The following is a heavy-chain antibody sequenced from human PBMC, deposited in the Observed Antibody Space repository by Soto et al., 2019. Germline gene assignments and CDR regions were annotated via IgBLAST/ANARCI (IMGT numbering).Heavy chain of an antibody. Sequence: QVQLVESGGGVVQPGRSLRLSCAASGFTFSSYAMHWVRQAPGKGLEWVAVISYDGSNKYYADSVKGRFTISRDNSKNTLYLQMNSLRAEDTAVYYCARCPFNYYDSSGYYYFDYWGQGTLVTVSS. D-gene: IGHD3-22*01. CDR2: ISYDGSNK. V-gene: IGHV3-30-3*01. J-gene: IGHJ4*02. CDR3: ARCPFNYYDSSGYYYFDY. CDR1: GFTFSSYA.